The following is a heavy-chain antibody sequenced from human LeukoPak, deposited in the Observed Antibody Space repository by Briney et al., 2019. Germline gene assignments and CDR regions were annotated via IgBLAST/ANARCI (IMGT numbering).Heavy chain of an antibody. CDR2: INHSGST. J-gene: IGHJ2*01. D-gene: IGHD3-22*01. CDR1: GGAFSGYY. CDR3: ARFGRKYHYDSSGYPLSYWYFDL. V-gene: IGHV4-34*01. Sequence: PSETLSLTCAVYGGAFSGYYWSWIRQPPGKGLEWIGEINHSGSTNYNPSLKSRVTISVDTSKNQFSLKLSSVTAADTAVYYCARFGRKYHYDSSGYPLSYWYFDLWGRGTLVTVSS.